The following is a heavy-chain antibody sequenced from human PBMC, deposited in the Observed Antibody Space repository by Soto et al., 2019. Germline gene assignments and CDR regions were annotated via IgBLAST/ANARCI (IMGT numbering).Heavy chain of an antibody. CDR2: ISGSGGST. D-gene: IGHD4-17*01. V-gene: IGHV3-23*01. CDR3: AKEGYGDYGPNWFDS. CDR1: GFTLRNHV. J-gene: IGHJ5*01. Sequence: GGSLRLSCAASGFTLRNHVMSWVRQAPGKGLEWVSGISGSGGSTYYADSVKGRFNISRDNSKDTLYLQMSSLRAEDTAVYYCAKEGYGDYGPNWFDSWGQGTLVTVSS.